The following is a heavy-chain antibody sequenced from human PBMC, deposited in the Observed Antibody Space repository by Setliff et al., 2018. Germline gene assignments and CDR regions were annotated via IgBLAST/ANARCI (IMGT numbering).Heavy chain of an antibody. Sequence: PGGSLRLSCAASGFTFSSYAITWVRQAPGKGLEWVSMISGGAQTTYYADSVKGRFTISRGNSKNTVYLELNSLRAEDTAVYYCAKRGPYCSGGTCHYYFDYWGQGTLVTVSS. D-gene: IGHD2-15*01. CDR1: GFTFSSYA. J-gene: IGHJ4*02. CDR3: AKRGPYCSGGTCHYYFDY. V-gene: IGHV3-23*01. CDR2: ISGGAQTT.